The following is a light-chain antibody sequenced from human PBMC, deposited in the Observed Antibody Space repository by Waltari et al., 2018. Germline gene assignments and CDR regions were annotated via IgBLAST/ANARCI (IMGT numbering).Light chain of an antibody. CDR1: QSVLSTSNNKNY. CDR3: QHYYRTPPLFT. Sequence: DIVMTQSPDSLAVSLGERATINCKSSQSVLSTSNNKNYLAGYQQKPGQLPKLLIYWASTRESVVPDRFSGSGCGTDFTPTISSLQAEDVADYYCQHYYRTPPLFTFGPGTKVDIK. J-gene: IGKJ3*01. CDR2: WAS. V-gene: IGKV4-1*01.